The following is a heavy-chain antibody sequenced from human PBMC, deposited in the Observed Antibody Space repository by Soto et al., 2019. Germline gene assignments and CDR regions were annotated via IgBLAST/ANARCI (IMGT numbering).Heavy chain of an antibody. CDR1: GGSISSGGYY. J-gene: IGHJ3*02. V-gene: IGHV4-31*03. Sequence: QVQLQESGPGLVKPSQTLSLTCTVSGGSISSGGYYWSWIRQHPGKGLEWIGYIYDSGSTYYNPSLKIRVTISADTSKNQFSLKLSSVTAADTAVYYCARVRYCSGGSCLSGAFDIWGQGTMVTVSS. CDR3: ARVRYCSGGSCLSGAFDI. D-gene: IGHD2-15*01. CDR2: IYDSGST.